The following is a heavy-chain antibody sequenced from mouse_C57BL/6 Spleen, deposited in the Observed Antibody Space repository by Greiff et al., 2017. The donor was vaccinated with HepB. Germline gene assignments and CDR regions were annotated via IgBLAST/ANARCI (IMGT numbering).Heavy chain of an antibody. J-gene: IGHJ3*01. V-gene: IGHV5-9-1*02. CDR1: GFTFSSYA. CDR2: ISSGGDYI. CDR3: TRERVYDAY. Sequence: EVKVVESGEGLVKPGGSLKLSCAASGFTFSSYAMSWVRQTPEKRLEWVAYISSGGDYIYYADTVKGRFTISRDNARNTLYLQMSSLKSEDTAMYYCTRERVYDAYWGQGTLVTVSA. D-gene: IGHD2-3*01.